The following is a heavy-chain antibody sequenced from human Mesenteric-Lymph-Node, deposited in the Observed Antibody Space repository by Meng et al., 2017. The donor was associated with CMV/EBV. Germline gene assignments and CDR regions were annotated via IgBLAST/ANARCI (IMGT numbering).Heavy chain of an antibody. CDR3: ARRYCGSTSCYTHFDY. D-gene: IGHD2-2*02. V-gene: IGHV4-59*11. CDR2: ISYSGST. J-gene: IGHJ4*02. Sequence: SETLSLTCNVSGGSINTHYWSWIRQSPGKGLDWIGYISYSGSTNYNPSLKSRVTISVDTSKNQFSLKVTSVTAADTAVYSCARRYCGSTSCYTHFDYWGQGTLVTVSS. CDR1: GGSINTHY.